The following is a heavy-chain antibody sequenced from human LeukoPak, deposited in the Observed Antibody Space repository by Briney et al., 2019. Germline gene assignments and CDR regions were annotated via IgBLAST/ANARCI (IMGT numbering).Heavy chain of an antibody. D-gene: IGHD2-15*01. CDR1: GFTFSGSA. Sequence: GGSLRLSCAASGFTFSGSAMHWVRQASGKGLEWVGRIRSRANSYVTAYSAAVTGRFIISRDDSSDTAYLQMNSLTTEDTAVYYCTRHSDTYCSPANCYVDNFYGLDVWGQGTRVTVSS. CDR3: TRHSDTYCSPANCYVDNFYGLDV. J-gene: IGHJ6*02. CDR2: IRSRANSYVT. V-gene: IGHV3-73*01.